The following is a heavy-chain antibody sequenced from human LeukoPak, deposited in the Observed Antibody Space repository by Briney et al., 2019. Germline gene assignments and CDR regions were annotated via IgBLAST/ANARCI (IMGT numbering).Heavy chain of an antibody. CDR3: ARCPRSRGDYYYYMDV. D-gene: IGHD3-16*01. J-gene: IGHJ6*03. Sequence: SETLSLTCTVSGGSISSHYWSWIRQPPGKGLEWIGYIYYSGSTNYNPSLKSRVTISVDTSKNQFSLKLSSVTAADTAVYYCARCPRSRGDYYYYMDVWGKGTTVTVSS. CDR1: GGSISSHY. CDR2: IYYSGST. V-gene: IGHV4-59*11.